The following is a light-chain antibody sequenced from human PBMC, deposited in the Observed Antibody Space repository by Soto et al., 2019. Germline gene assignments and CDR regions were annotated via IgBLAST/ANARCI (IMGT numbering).Light chain of an antibody. V-gene: IGKV3-20*01. J-gene: IGKJ1*01. CDR1: QSVNSNF. CDR3: QQYGTSPWT. CDR2: GAS. Sequence: EIVLTQSPGTLSLSPGERATLSCRASQSVNSNFLAWYQQKPGQAPRLLIYGASSRATDIPDTFSGSGSGTDFTLTINRLEPGDFAVYYCQQYGTSPWTFGQGTKVDIK.